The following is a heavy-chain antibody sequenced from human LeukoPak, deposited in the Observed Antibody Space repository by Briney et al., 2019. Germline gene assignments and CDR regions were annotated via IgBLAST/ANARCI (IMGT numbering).Heavy chain of an antibody. V-gene: IGHV4-34*01. D-gene: IGHD1-26*01. Sequence: SETLSLTCAVYGGSFSGYYWSWIRQPPGKGLEWIGNIYYAGGTFDNPSLKSRVTMSVDTSKNQFSLKLNSVTAADTAVYYCARLGGTYLTYWYFDLWGRGALVTVSS. J-gene: IGHJ2*01. CDR2: IYYAGGT. CDR1: GGSFSGYY. CDR3: ARLGGTYLTYWYFDL.